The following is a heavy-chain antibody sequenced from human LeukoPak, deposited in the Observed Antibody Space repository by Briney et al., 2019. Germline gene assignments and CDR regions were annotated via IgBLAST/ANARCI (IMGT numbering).Heavy chain of an antibody. Sequence: GGSLRLSCAASGFACSNYAMSWVRQAPGKGLEWVSSLSGGGDSRYYADSVMGRFTISRDNSKNTLYLQMNSLRAEDTAVYYCAKAVRSMVTGGGYFDSWGQGTLVTVSS. CDR1: GFACSNYA. V-gene: IGHV3-23*01. D-gene: IGHD3-10*01. CDR3: AKAVRSMVTGGGYFDS. J-gene: IGHJ4*02. CDR2: LSGGGDSR.